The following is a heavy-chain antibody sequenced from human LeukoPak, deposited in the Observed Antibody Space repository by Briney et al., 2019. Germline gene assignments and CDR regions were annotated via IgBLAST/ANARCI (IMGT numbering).Heavy chain of an antibody. CDR1: GFTFSSYA. D-gene: IGHD6-13*01. J-gene: IGHJ4*02. Sequence: PGGSLRLSCAASGFTFSSYAMSWVRQAPGKGLELVSAISGSGGSTYYADSVKGRFTISRDNSKNTLYLQMNSLRAEDTAVYYCAKMRGIIAAAAIFDYWGQGTLVTVSS. CDR2: ISGSGGST. V-gene: IGHV3-23*01. CDR3: AKMRGIIAAAAIFDY.